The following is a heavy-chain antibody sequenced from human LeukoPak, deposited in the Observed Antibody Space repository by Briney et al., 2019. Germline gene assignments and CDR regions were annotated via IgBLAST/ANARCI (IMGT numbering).Heavy chain of an antibody. J-gene: IGHJ6*02. V-gene: IGHV4-34*01. CDR3: ARGLCSGGSCYHAAGYYGMDV. D-gene: IGHD2-15*01. CDR1: GGSFSGYY. CDR2: INHSGST. Sequence: ASETLSLTCAVYGGSFSGYYWSWIRQPPGKGLEWIGEINHSGSTNYNLSLKSRVTISVDTSKNQFSLKLSSVTAADTAVYYCARGLCSGGSCYHAAGYYGMDVWGQGTTVTVSS.